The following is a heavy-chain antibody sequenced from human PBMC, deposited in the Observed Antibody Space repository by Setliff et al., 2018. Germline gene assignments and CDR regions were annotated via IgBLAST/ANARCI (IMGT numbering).Heavy chain of an antibody. D-gene: IGHD3-22*01. CDR3: VREGVDSRSSTDYRYYMDV. V-gene: IGHV1-69*10. Sequence: SVKVSCKASGGTFISFGISWVRQAPGQGLEWMGGIIPNLGRVKYAQRFQDRATITAEESTTTAYMELISLRSDDTAVYYCVREGVDSRSSTDYRYYMDVWGKGTTVTVSS. CDR2: IIPNLGRV. J-gene: IGHJ6*03. CDR1: GGTFISFG.